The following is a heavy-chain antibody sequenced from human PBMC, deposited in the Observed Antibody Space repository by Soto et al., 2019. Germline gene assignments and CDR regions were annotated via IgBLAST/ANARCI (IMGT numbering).Heavy chain of an antibody. J-gene: IGHJ6*02. D-gene: IGHD6-6*01. CDR3: ARGIGYSTSGYYYYGLDV. V-gene: IGHV4-4*07. CDR2: IYTSGST. CDR1: GGSISSYY. Sequence: SETLSLTCTVPGGSISSYYWNWIRQPAGKGLEWIGHIYTSGSTNYNPSLKSRVTMSVDTSKNQFSLKLSSVTAADTAVYYCARGIGYSTSGYYYYGLDVWGQGTTVTVSS.